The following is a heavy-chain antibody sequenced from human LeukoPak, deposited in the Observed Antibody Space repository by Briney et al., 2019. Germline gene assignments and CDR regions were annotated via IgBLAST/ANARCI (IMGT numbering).Heavy chain of an antibody. D-gene: IGHD6-19*01. CDR3: ARDGWGYYYYYGMDV. CDR1: GYTFTSYY. J-gene: IGHJ6*02. V-gene: IGHV1-46*01. CDR2: INPSGGST. Sequence: ASVKVSCTASGYTFTSYYMHWVRQAPGQGLEWMGIINPSGGSTSYAQKFQGRVTMTRDTSTSTVYMELSSLRSEDTAVYYCARDGWGYYYYYGMDVWGQGTTVTVSS.